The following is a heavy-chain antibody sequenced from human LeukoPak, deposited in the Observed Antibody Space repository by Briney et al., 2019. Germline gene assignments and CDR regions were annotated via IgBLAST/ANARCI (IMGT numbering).Heavy chain of an antibody. CDR3: ARGVEGVVGDSDAFGI. CDR1: GFTFSSYW. J-gene: IGHJ3*02. V-gene: IGHV3-74*01. Sequence: GGSLRLSCAASGFTFSSYWIHWVRQAPGKGLVWVSRISPDGSITNYADSVQGRFTISRDNSKNTLFLQMNSLRAEDTAVYYCARGVEGVVGDSDAFGIWGQGTMVTVSS. D-gene: IGHD2-21*02. CDR2: ISPDGSIT.